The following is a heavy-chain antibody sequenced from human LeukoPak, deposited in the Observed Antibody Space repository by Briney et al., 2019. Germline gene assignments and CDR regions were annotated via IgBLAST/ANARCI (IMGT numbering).Heavy chain of an antibody. CDR1: GFTFTNAW. J-gene: IGHJ6*02. CDR3: ARHGLLPKTDGADV. Sequence: GGSLRLSCVDSGFTFTNAWMSWVRQAPGKGLEWVANIKHDGNWKFYADSVKGRFTVSRDNAEKSVYLHMSSLRAEDTAMYYCARHGLLPKTDGADVWGQGTTVTVSS. CDR2: IKHDGNWK. D-gene: IGHD2-15*01. V-gene: IGHV3-7*03.